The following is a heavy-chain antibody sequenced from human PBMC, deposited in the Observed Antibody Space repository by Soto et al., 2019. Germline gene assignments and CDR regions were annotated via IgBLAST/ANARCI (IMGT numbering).Heavy chain of an antibody. CDR3: ARGPSGDKVDP. Sequence: QVQLQESGPGLVKPSQTLSLTCTVSGGSISTVDYWWSWIRQSPDMGLEWIGHIYDGGRTYNNPSLESXXTXSXXPSQHQPALTLRSVSAADTAVYYCARGPSGDKVDPWGQGTLVTVSS. J-gene: IGHJ5*02. V-gene: IGHV4-30-4*01. CDR1: GGSISTVDYW. D-gene: IGHD7-27*01. CDR2: IYDGGRT.